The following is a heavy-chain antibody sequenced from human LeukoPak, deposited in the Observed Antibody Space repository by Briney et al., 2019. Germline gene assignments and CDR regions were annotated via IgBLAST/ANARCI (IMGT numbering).Heavy chain of an antibody. Sequence: PGGSLRLSCAASGFTFSNAWMSWVRQAPGKGLEWVGRIKSKTDGGTTDYAAPVKGRFTISRDDSKNTLYLQMNSLKTEDTAVYYCTTHITVVRGVIPFRMDVWGQGTTVTVSS. J-gene: IGHJ6*02. CDR1: GFTFSNAW. CDR3: TTHITVVRGVIPFRMDV. CDR2: IKSKTDGGTT. D-gene: IGHD3-10*01. V-gene: IGHV3-15*01.